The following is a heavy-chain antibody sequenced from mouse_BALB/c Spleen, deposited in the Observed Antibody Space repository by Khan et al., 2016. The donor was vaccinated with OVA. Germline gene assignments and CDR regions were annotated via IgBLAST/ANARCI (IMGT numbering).Heavy chain of an antibody. CDR1: GYTFINYW. CDR3: ARRGLRWDFDY. Sequence: VQLKQSGAELAKPGASVKMSCKASGYTFINYWILWVKQRPGQGLEWIGYINPSTGYTEYNQNFKDKATLTADKSSSTAYRQLSSLTSEDSAVYYCARRGLRWDFDYWGQGTTLTVSS. V-gene: IGHV1-7*01. J-gene: IGHJ2*01. CDR2: INPSTGYT. D-gene: IGHD1-1*01.